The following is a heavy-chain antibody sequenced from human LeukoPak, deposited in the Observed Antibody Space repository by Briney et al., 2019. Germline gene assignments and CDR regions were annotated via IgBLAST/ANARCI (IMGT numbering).Heavy chain of an antibody. V-gene: IGHV3-21*01. Sequence: PGGSLRLSCAASGFTFSSYSMNWVRQAPGKGLEWVSSISSSSSYIYYADSVKGRFTISRDNAKNSLYLQMNSLRAEDTAVYYCAREGSLAVAGHYYYYYMDVWGKGTTVTVSS. J-gene: IGHJ6*03. CDR2: ISSSSSYI. D-gene: IGHD6-19*01. CDR1: GFTFSSYS. CDR3: AREGSLAVAGHYYYYYMDV.